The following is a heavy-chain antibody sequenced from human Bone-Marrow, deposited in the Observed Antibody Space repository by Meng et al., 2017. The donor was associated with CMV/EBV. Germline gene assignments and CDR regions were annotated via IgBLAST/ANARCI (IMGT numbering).Heavy chain of an antibody. D-gene: IGHD3-3*01. Sequence: GSNSSSNWWNWVRQPPGKGLEWIGEIYHSGSTNYNPSLKSRVTISVDKSKNQFSLKLNSVTAADTAVYYCARVNVLRFLEWHYFDYWGQGTLVTVSS. J-gene: IGHJ4*02. CDR2: IYHSGST. CDR1: GSNSSSNW. CDR3: ARVNVLRFLEWHYFDY. V-gene: IGHV4-4*02.